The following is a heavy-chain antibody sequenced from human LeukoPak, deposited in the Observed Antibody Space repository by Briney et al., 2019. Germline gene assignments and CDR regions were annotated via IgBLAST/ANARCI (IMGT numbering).Heavy chain of an antibody. Sequence: PSETLSLTCTVSGGSISSSSYYWGWIRQPPGKGLEWIGSIYYSGSTYYNPSLKSRVTISVDTSKNQFSLKLSSVTAADTAVYYCARGRGKGDYWGQGSLVTVSS. CDR3: ARGRGKGDY. CDR1: GGSISSSSYY. D-gene: IGHD4-23*01. J-gene: IGHJ4*02. V-gene: IGHV4-39*01. CDR2: IYYSGST.